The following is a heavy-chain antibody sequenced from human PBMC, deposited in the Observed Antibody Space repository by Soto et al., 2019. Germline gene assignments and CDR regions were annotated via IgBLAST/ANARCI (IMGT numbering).Heavy chain of an antibody. J-gene: IGHJ4*02. Sequence: QVRLVESGEGVAQPGRPLSLSCAASGFTFSPDGWHWSRQRPGKGLQWAEVVSDDDYPTYYAESLKGRVTVSRDSSKNTLYLQMSNLRIEDTAVYYCAREGHQVVGPDAYSFDYWGQGTLVTVSS. CDR1: GFTFSPDG. V-gene: IGHV3-30*03. D-gene: IGHD2-2*01. CDR2: VSDDDYPT. CDR3: AREGHQVVGPDAYSFDY.